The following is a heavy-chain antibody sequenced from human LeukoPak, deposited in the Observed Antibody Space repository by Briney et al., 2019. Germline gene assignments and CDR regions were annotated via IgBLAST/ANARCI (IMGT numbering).Heavy chain of an antibody. CDR2: ISYDGSNK. D-gene: IGHD6-25*01. J-gene: IGHJ6*02. V-gene: IGHV3-30-3*01. Sequence: PGRSLRLSCAASGFTFSSYATHWVRQAPGKGLEWVAVISYDGSNKYYADSVKGRFTISRDNSKNTLYLQMNSLRAEDTAVYYCARDSRRAGMDVWGQGTTVTVSS. CDR3: ARDSRRAGMDV. CDR1: GFTFSSYA.